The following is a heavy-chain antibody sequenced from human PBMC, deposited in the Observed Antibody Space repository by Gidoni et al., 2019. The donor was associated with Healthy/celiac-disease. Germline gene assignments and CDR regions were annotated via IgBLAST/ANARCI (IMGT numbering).Heavy chain of an antibody. V-gene: IGHV4-59*01. D-gene: IGHD4-17*01. CDR1: GGSISSYY. Sequence: QVQLQESGPGLVKPSATLSLTCTVSGGSISSYYWSWIRQPPGKGLEWIGYIYYSGSTNYNPSLKSRVTISVDTSKNQFSLKLSSVTAADTAVYYCARSDYDDAFDIWGQGTMVTVSS. CDR2: IYYSGST. CDR3: ARSDYDDAFDI. J-gene: IGHJ3*02.